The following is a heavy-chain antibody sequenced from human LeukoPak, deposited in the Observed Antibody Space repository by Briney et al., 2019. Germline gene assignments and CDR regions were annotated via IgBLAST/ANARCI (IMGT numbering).Heavy chain of an antibody. V-gene: IGHV4-59*01. Sequence: SETLSLTCTVSGGSISSYYWSWIRQPPGKGLEWIGYIYYSGSTNYNPSLKSRVTISVDTSKNQFSLKLSSVTAADTAVCYCARSVGAMDHFDYWGQGTLVTVSS. CDR2: IYYSGST. D-gene: IGHD1-26*01. CDR1: GGSISSYY. J-gene: IGHJ4*02. CDR3: ARSVGAMDHFDY.